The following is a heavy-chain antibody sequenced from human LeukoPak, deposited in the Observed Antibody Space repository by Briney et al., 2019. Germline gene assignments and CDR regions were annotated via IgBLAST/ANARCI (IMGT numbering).Heavy chain of an antibody. CDR1: VYNFTSTYT. J-gene: IGHJ6*04. CDR3: ARQRHFWYGKEYYYFIDL. CDR2: VSPYNDNT. V-gene: IGHV1-18*01. D-gene: IGHD3-3*02. Sequence: ASVKVSCKASVYNFTSTYTFTWVRQAPGQGLEWMGCVSPYNDNTNYVQKFQGRVTLRTESSTSTAYMELRSLRSDDTATFYCARQRHFWYGKEYYYFIDLWGKRTTDSVSS.